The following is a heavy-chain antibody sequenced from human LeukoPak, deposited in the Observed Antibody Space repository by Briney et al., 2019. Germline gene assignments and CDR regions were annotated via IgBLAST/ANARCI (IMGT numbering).Heavy chain of an antibody. V-gene: IGHV4-59*08. CDR1: GGSISSYY. D-gene: IGHD5-18*01. J-gene: IGHJ4*02. CDR2: IYYSGST. Sequence: SETLSLTCAVSGGSISSYYWSWIRQPPGRGLEWIGYIYYSGSTNYNPSLKSRVTISVDTSKNQFSLKLSSVTAADTAVYYCARGPAYPTAMVDYWGQGTLVTVSS. CDR3: ARGPAYPTAMVDY.